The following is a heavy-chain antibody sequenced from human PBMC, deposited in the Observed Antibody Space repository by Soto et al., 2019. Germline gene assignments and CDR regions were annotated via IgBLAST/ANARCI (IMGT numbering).Heavy chain of an antibody. CDR3: AKSGLRAGGGLVYAFAI. D-gene: IGHD2-8*02. CDR2: INSGNGNT. CDR1: GFTFTNIA. V-gene: IGHV1-3*01. Sequence: QVQLVQSGAEVKTPGASVKISCKASGFTFTNIAMHWVRQAPGQGLEWLGWINSGNGNTKFSQKFRGRVTITRDTAASTTYMDLSSLRSADTALYYCAKSGLRAGGGLVYAFAIWGQVTMVPVSS. J-gene: IGHJ3*02.